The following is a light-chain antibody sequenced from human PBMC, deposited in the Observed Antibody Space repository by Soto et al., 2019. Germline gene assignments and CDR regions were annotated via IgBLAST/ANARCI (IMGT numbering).Light chain of an antibody. CDR3: QQYNSYQA. Sequence: DIQMTQSPSSLSASVGDRVTIICRASQSVSTRLAWYQQKPGKAPKVLIYDASSLESGVPSRFSGSGSGTEFTLTISSLQPDDFATYYCQQYNSYQAFGQGTKVDIK. V-gene: IGKV1-5*02. CDR2: DAS. CDR1: QSVSTR. J-gene: IGKJ1*01.